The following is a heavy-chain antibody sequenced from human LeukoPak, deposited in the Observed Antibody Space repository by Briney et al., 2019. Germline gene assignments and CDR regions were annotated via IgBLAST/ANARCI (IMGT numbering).Heavy chain of an antibody. V-gene: IGHV3-74*01. CDR3: AVSNGGYGP. D-gene: IGHD5-12*01. J-gene: IGHJ5*02. CDR1: AFNFTAYW. Sequence: WGSLRPSCGSTAFNFTAYWMHWVRQDPRQGLLWVARINSDGTTTNYADSVKGRFTISRDNAKNTLFLQMNSLRAEDTAVYFCAVSNGGYGPWGQGALVTVSS. CDR2: INSDGTTT.